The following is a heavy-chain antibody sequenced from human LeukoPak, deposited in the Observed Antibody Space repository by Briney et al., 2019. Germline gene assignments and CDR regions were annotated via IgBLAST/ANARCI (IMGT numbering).Heavy chain of an antibody. CDR2: IEPNSGGA. Sequence: ASVRVSCKTSGYTFTVKFVHWLRHAPGQGLEWRGGIEPNSGGAVYGQNFRGRVTVTRDTSVSTAYMELSRLRSDDTAVYYCAIENYYDSSGYSKAFDYWGQGTLVTVSS. V-gene: IGHV1-2*02. J-gene: IGHJ4*02. D-gene: IGHD3-22*01. CDR3: AIENYYDSSGYSKAFDY. CDR1: GYTFTVKF.